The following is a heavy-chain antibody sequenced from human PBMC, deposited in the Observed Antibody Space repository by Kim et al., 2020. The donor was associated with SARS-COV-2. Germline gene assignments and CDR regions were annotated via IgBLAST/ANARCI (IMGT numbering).Heavy chain of an antibody. J-gene: IGHJ4*02. CDR2: IWYDGSNK. CDR1: GFTFSSYG. Sequence: GGSLRLSCAASGFTFSSYGMHWVRQAPGKGLEWVAVIWYDGSNKYYADSVKGRFTISRDNSKNTLYLQMNSLRAEDTAVYYCARDGGKSSGWYGIGWLDYWGQGTLVTVSS. D-gene: IGHD6-19*01. V-gene: IGHV3-33*01. CDR3: ARDGGKSSGWYGIGWLDY.